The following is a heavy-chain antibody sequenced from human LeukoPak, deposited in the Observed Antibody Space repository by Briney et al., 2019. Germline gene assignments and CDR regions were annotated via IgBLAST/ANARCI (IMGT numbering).Heavy chain of an antibody. CDR2: IDPRDSST. V-gene: IGHV5-10-1*01. Sequence: GESLKISGKASGYSFTGYWISWVRQMPGKGLECMEKIDPRDSSTNYHPSFQGHVTISVVKSITTAYLKWSSLMGSDTAMYLCAGGGGYYCSIPSCADYWGQGTLVTVSS. D-gene: IGHD2-2*01. CDR3: AGGGGYYCSIPSCADY. J-gene: IGHJ4*02. CDR1: GYSFTGYW.